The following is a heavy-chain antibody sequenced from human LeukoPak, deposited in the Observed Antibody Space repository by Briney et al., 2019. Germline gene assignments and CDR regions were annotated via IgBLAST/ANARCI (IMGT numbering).Heavy chain of an antibody. CDR1: GGSISSGIYS. J-gene: IGHJ4*02. Sequence: SQTLSLTCAVSGGSISSGIYSWNWIRQPPGKGLEWIGYIYHSGSTYYNPSLKSRVTISVDRSKNQFSLKLSSVTAADTAVYYCARGNGDYPYYFDFWGQGTLVTVSS. D-gene: IGHD4-17*01. CDR2: IYHSGST. CDR3: ARGNGDYPYYFDF. V-gene: IGHV4-30-2*01.